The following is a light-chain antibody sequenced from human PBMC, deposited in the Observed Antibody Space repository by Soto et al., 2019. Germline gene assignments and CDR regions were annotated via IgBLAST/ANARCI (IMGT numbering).Light chain of an antibody. V-gene: IGKV3-15*01. J-gene: IGKJ1*01. Sequence: EIVMSQSPAPLSVSPGERATLSCRASQSVSSNVAWYQQKPGQAPRLLIYSVSTRATGIPARFSGSGSGTEFTLTINSLQSEDFAIYYCQQYNKWPPWTFGQGTKV. CDR3: QQYNKWPPWT. CDR1: QSVSSN. CDR2: SVS.